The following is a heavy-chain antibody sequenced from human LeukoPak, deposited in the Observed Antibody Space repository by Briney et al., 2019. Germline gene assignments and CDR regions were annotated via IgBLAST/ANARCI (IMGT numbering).Heavy chain of an antibody. Sequence: ASVKVSCKVSGYTLTELSMHWVQQAPGKGLEWMGLVDPEDGETIYAEKFQGRVTITAYTSTDTAYMELSSLRSEDTAVYYCATDFGTAMTHWGQGTLVTVSS. V-gene: IGHV1-24*01. CDR1: GYTLTELS. J-gene: IGHJ4*02. CDR3: ATDFGTAMTH. CDR2: VDPEDGET. D-gene: IGHD5-18*01.